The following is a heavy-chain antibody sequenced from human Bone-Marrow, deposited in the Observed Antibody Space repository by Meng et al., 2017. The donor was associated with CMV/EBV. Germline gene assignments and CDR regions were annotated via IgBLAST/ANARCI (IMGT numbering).Heavy chain of an antibody. J-gene: IGHJ6*02. CDR1: GFTFSSYA. Sequence: GGPLRLSCAASGFTFSSYAMSWVRQAPGKGLEWVSAISGSGGSTYYADSVKGRFTISRDNSKNTLYLQMNSLRAEDTAVYYCAKALLDRPGRIGLVVTLSSYYYYGMDVWGQGTTVTVSS. CDR2: ISGSGGST. CDR3: AKALLDRPGRIGLVVTLSSYYYYGMDV. V-gene: IGHV3-23*01. D-gene: IGHD4-23*01.